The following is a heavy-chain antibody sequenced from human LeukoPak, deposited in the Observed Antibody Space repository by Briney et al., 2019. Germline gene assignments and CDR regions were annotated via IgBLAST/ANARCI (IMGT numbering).Heavy chain of an antibody. CDR3: ARGNIVAPDWFDP. CDR2: IYYSGST. J-gene: IGHJ5*02. CDR1: GGSISSYH. V-gene: IGHV4-59*01. Sequence: PSETLSLTCTVSGGSISSYHWSWIRQPPGKGLEWIGYIYYSGSTNYNPPLKSRATISVDTSKNQFSLKLSSVTAADTAVYYCARGNIVAPDWFDPWGQGTLVTVSS. D-gene: IGHD2-15*01.